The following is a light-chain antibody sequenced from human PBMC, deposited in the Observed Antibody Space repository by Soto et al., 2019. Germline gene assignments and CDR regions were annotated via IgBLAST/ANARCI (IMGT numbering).Light chain of an antibody. Sequence: QSVLTQSPSASGTPGQRVTISCSGSRSNIGTYTENWYQQLPGTAPTLLIYRNHQRPSGVPDRSSGSKSGTSASLAISGPQSEDEADYYCAAWDDSLRAVVFGGGTKLTVL. V-gene: IGLV1-44*01. CDR3: AAWDDSLRAVV. CDR2: RNH. J-gene: IGLJ2*01. CDR1: RSNIGTYT.